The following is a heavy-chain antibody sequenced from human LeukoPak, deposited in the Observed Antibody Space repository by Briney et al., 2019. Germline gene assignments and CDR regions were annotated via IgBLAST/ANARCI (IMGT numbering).Heavy chain of an antibody. CDR3: ARDLGPATAILNWFDP. CDR2: ISSSSSYI. CDR1: GFTFSSYS. J-gene: IGHJ5*02. D-gene: IGHD2-2*02. V-gene: IGHV3-21*01. Sequence: GGSLRLSCAASGFTFSSYSMNWVRQAPGKGLEWVSSISSSSSYIYYADSVKGRFTISRDNAKNSLYLQMNSLRAEDTAVYYCARDLGPATAILNWFDPWGQGTRVTVSS.